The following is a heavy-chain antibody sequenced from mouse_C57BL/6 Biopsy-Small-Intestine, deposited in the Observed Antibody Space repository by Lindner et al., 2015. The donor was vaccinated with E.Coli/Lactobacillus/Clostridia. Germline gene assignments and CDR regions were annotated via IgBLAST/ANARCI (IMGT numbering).Heavy chain of an antibody. Sequence: SVKVSCKVSGYTLTELSMHWVRQAPGKGLEWMGGFDPEDGETIYAQKFQGRVTMTEDTSTDTAYMELSSLRSEDTAVYYCATDFGKIGQWLVRNYWGQGTLVTVSS. CDR3: ATDFGKIGQWLVRNY. CDR2: FDPEDGET. CDR1: GYTLTELS. J-gene: IGHJ4*01. V-gene: IGHV1-18*01. D-gene: IGHD2-14*01.